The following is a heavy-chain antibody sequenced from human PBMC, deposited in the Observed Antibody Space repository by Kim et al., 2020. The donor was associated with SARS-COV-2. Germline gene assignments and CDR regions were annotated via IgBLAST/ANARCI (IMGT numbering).Heavy chain of an antibody. J-gene: IGHJ4*02. V-gene: IGHV4-39*01. Sequence: LKSRVPRSVDTSKNQFALKLSSVTAADTAVYYCARQVRGGMVVAAPHYFDYWGQGTLVTVSS. CDR3: ARQVRGGMVVAAPHYFDY. D-gene: IGHD2-15*01.